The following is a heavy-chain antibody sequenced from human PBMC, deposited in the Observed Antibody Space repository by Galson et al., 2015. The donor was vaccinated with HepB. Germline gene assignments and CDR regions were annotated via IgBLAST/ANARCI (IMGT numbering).Heavy chain of an antibody. CDR1: GLTFNTYG. CDR2: IWSDGSNQ. Sequence: SLRLSCAASGLTFNTYGMHWVRQAPGKGLEWVALIWSDGSNQYYADSVQGRFTLSRDNSRNTLYLQMNSLRAEDTALYYCAREAHIAAPACLDSWGQGTLVSVSS. J-gene: IGHJ4*02. CDR3: AREAHIAAPACLDS. V-gene: IGHV3-33*01. D-gene: IGHD6-13*01.